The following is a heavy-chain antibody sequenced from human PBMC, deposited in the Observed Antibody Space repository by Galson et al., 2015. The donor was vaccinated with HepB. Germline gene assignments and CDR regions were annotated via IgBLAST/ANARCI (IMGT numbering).Heavy chain of an antibody. Sequence: SVKVSCKASGGTFSSYTISWVRQAPGQGLEWMGRIIPILGIANYAQKFQGRVTITADKSTSTAYMELSSLRSEDTAVYYCARSPYRGYSGYDVGGPDAFDIWGQGTMVTVSS. CDR1: GGTFSSYT. J-gene: IGHJ3*02. CDR2: IIPILGIA. V-gene: IGHV1-69*02. D-gene: IGHD5-12*01. CDR3: ARSPYRGYSGYDVGGPDAFDI.